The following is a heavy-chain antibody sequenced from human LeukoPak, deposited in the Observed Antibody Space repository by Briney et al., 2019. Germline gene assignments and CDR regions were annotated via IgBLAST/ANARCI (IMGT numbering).Heavy chain of an antibody. Sequence: PSDTLSLTCAVSGYSISSGYYWGWIRQPLGEGLEWIGAISNSGDTYYKPSLKSRLIISLDTFKNHFSLNLISVTAADTAVYYCARAPGSGWSDWGRGTLVTVSS. CDR2: ISNSGDT. D-gene: IGHD6-19*01. CDR3: ARAPGSGWSD. J-gene: IGHJ4*02. CDR1: GYSISSGYY. V-gene: IGHV4-38-2*01.